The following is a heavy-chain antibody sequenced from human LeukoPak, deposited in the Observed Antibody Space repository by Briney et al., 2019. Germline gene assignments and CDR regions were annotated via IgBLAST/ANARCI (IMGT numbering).Heavy chain of an antibody. CDR3: ARGASYYDSSGIFDY. CDR1: GFTFSSYA. D-gene: IGHD3-22*01. J-gene: IGHJ4*02. CDR2: IPYDGSNK. V-gene: IGHV3-30-3*01. Sequence: PGRSLRLSCAASGFTFSSYAMHWVRQAPGKGLEWVAVIPYDGSNKYYADSVKGRFTISRDNSKNTLYLQMNSLRAEDTAVYYCARGASYYDSSGIFDYWGQGTLVTVSS.